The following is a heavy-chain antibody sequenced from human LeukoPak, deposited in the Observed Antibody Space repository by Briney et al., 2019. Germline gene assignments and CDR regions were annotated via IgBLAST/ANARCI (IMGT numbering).Heavy chain of an antibody. Sequence: GGSLRLSCAASGFTFSSYAMSWVRQAPGRGLEWVSDISGNGDSAYYADSVKGRFTISRDNSKNTLYLQMNSLRAEDTAVYYCAKGPPVVVPAAMTYYYYGMDVWGQGTTVTVSS. CDR3: AKGPPVVVPAAMTYYYYGMDV. CDR1: GFTFSSYA. V-gene: IGHV3-23*01. J-gene: IGHJ6*02. D-gene: IGHD2-2*01. CDR2: ISGNGDSA.